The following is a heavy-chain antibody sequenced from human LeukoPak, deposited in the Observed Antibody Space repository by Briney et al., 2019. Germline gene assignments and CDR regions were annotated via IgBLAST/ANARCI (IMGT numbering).Heavy chain of an antibody. J-gene: IGHJ1*01. CDR3: ARPLRRYCSSTSCYGQGFQH. CDR2: IYTSGST. CDR1: GGSISSYY. V-gene: IGHV4-4*07. D-gene: IGHD2-2*01. Sequence: PSETLSLTCTVSGGSISSYYWSWIRQPAGKGLEWIGRIYTSGSTNYNPSLKSRVTMSVDTSKNQFSLKLSSVTAADTAVYYCARPLRRYCSSTSCYGQGFQHWGQGTLVTVSS.